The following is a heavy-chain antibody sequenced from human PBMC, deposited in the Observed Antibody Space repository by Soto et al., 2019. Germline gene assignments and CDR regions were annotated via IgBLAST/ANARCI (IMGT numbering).Heavy chain of an antibody. J-gene: IGHJ4*02. CDR1: GVTFSSYA. CDR3: ARGEMATMTNFDY. Sequence: SVKVSCKASGVTFSSYAISWVRQAPGQGLEWMGGINPSNGTTNYAQKFQGRVTITRDTSASTAYMELSSLRSEDTAVYYCARGEMATMTNFDYWGQGTLVTVSS. D-gene: IGHD5-12*01. V-gene: IGHV1-69*05. CDR2: INPSNGTT.